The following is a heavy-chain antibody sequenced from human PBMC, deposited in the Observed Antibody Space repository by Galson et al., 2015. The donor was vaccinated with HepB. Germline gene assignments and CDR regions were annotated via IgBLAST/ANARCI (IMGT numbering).Heavy chain of an antibody. CDR2: IYSGGRT. Sequence: SLRLSCAASGFTVSSNYMSWVRQAPGKGLEWVSVIYSGGRTYYADSVKGRFTISRDNSKNTLYLQMNSLSAEDTAVYYCARAILSLRIAVAGPVYGMDVWGQGTTVTVSS. V-gene: IGHV3-66*01. CDR1: GFTVSSNY. J-gene: IGHJ6*02. D-gene: IGHD6-19*01. CDR3: ARAILSLRIAVAGPVYGMDV.